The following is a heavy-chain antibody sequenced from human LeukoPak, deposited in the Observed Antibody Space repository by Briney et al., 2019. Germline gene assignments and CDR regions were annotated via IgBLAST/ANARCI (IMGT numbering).Heavy chain of an antibody. Sequence: GGSLRLSRAASGFTFSSYSMNWVRQAPGKGLEWVSSISSSSSYIYYADSVKGRFTISRDNAKSSLYLQMNSLRAEDTAVYYCARDLTAVGIDYWGQGTLVTVSS. V-gene: IGHV3-21*01. J-gene: IGHJ4*02. CDR2: ISSSSSYI. CDR3: ARDLTAVGIDY. CDR1: GFTFSSYS. D-gene: IGHD6-19*01.